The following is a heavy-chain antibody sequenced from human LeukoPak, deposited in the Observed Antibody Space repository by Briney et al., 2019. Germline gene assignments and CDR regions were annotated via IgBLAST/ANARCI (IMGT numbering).Heavy chain of an antibody. CDR1: GFTFSSHW. V-gene: IGHV3-7*01. J-gene: IGHJ2*01. CDR2: IKKDGSEK. Sequence: GGSLRLSCAAPGFTFSSHWMSWVRQAPGKGLEWVANIKKDGSEKYYVDAVKGRFTISRDNAKTSLYLQMNSLRAEDTAVYYCARVKEVIPIFGTKRGSWYFDLWGRGTLVTVSS. D-gene: IGHD3/OR15-3a*01. CDR3: ARVKEVIPIFGTKRGSWYFDL.